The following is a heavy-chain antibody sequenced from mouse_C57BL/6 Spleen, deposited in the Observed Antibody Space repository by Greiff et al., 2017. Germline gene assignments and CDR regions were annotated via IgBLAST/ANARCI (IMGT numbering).Heavy chain of an antibody. CDR1: GFNIKDYY. CDR3: TLRYYYGSSYGYFDV. V-gene: IGHV14-1*01. Sequence: VQLQQSGAELVRSGASVKLSCTASGFNIKDYYMHWVKQRPEQGLEWIGRIDPEDGDTEYAPKFQGKATMTADTSSNTAYLQLSSLTSEDTAVYYCTLRYYYGSSYGYFDVWGTGTTVTVSS. J-gene: IGHJ1*03. CDR2: IDPEDGDT. D-gene: IGHD1-1*01.